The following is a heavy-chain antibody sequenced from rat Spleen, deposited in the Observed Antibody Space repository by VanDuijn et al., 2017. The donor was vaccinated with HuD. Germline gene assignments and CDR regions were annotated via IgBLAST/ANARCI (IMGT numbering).Heavy chain of an antibody. V-gene: IGHV2-63*01. J-gene: IGHJ2*01. D-gene: IGHD1-1*01. Sequence: QVQLKESGPGLVQPSQTLSLTCTVSGFFLTSYNVHWVRQPPGKGLEWMGRMRYNGDISYNSALKSRLSISRDTSKNQVFLKMNSLQTDDTGTYYCTRGGDYYRYFDYWGQGVMVTVSS. CDR1: GFFLTSYN. CDR2: MRYNGDI. CDR3: TRGGDYYRYFDY.